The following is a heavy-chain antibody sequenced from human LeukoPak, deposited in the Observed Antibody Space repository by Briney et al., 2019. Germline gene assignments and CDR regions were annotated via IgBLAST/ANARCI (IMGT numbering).Heavy chain of an antibody. V-gene: IGHV1-69*02. CDR1: GGTFSSYT. Sequence: SVKVSWKASGGTFSSYTISWVRQAPGQGLEWMGRIIPILGIANYAQKFQGRVTITADKSTSTAYMELSSLRSEDTAVYYCAAGDIAVAGTPNYYYGMDVWGQGTTVTVSS. CDR2: IIPILGIA. D-gene: IGHD6-19*01. CDR3: AAGDIAVAGTPNYYYGMDV. J-gene: IGHJ6*02.